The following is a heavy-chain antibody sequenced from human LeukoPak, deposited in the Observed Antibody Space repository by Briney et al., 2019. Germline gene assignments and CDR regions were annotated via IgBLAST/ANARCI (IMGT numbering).Heavy chain of an antibody. V-gene: IGHV3-23*01. D-gene: IGHD6-13*01. CDR2: ISGTGGST. J-gene: IGHJ4*02. CDR3: AKDYRSSSWYYFDY. Sequence: PGGSLRLSCAASGFTFSNYAMSWVRQAPGKGLEWVAGISGTGGSTHYADSVKGRFTISRDNSKNTLYLQMNSLRAEDTAVYYCAKDYRSSSWYYFDYWGQGTLVTVSS. CDR1: GFTFSNYA.